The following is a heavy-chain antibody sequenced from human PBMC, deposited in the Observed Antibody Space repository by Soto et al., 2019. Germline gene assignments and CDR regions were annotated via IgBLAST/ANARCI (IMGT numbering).Heavy chain of an antibody. CDR3: VRDGRLQLQGEFFDH. CDR2: ISSTSSYI. V-gene: IGHV3-21*06. J-gene: IGHJ5*02. Sequence: DVQLVESGGGLVKPGGSLRLSCAASGFSFSSHAMNWVRQAPGRGLECVSSISSTSSYIHHAASVKGRVTISRDNAKSSLYLQLDGLRVDDTGVYYCVRDGRLQLQGEFFDHWGQGILVTVSS. D-gene: IGHD2-21*02. CDR1: GFSFSSHA.